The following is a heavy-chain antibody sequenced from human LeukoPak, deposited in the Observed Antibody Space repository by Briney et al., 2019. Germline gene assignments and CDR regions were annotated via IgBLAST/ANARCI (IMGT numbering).Heavy chain of an antibody. Sequence: GGSLRLSCAASGFTFSSYGMHWVRQAPGKGLEWVAFIRYDGSNKYYADSVKGRFTISRDNSKNTLYLQMNSLRAEDTSVYQAEDGIRDFDWPNSLDYWGQGTLVTVSS. J-gene: IGHJ4*02. D-gene: IGHD3-9*01. V-gene: IGHV3-30*02. CDR1: GFTFSSYG. CDR2: IRYDGSNK. CDR3: EDGIRDFDWPNSLDY.